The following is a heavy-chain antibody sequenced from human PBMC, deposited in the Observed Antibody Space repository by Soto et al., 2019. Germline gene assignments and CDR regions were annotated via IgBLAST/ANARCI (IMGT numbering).Heavy chain of an antibody. CDR3: ARADLYYDILTGYRNWFDP. Sequence: ASVKVSCKASGYTFTGYYMHWVRQAPGQGLEWMGWINPNSGGTNYAQKFQGWVTMTRDTSISTAYMGLSRLRSDDTAVYYCARADLYYDILTGYRNWFDPWGQGTLVTVSS. J-gene: IGHJ5*02. CDR1: GYTFTGYY. CDR2: INPNSGGT. V-gene: IGHV1-2*04. D-gene: IGHD3-9*01.